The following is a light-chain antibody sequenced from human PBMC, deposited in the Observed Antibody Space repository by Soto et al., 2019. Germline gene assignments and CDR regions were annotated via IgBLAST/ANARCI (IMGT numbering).Light chain of an antibody. CDR2: EVT. CDR3: CSYATTSPVV. CDR1: SSDVGNYDL. Sequence: QSALTQPASVSGSPGQSITISCTGTSSDVGNYDLVSWYQQHPGKAPKLLIYEVTKRPSGVSNRFSGSKSGNAASLTISGLQAEDEADYSCCSYATTSPVVFGGGTKLTVL. J-gene: IGLJ2*01. V-gene: IGLV2-23*02.